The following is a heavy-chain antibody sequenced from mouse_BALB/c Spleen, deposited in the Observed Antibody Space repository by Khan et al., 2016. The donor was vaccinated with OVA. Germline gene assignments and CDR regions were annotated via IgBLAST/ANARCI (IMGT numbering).Heavy chain of an antibody. CDR1: GYTFTSYT. D-gene: IGHD2-14*01. J-gene: IGHJ3*01. Sequence: QVQLKQSGAELARPGASVKMSCKASGYTFTSYTINWIKLRPGQGLEWIGFINPSNGYTNYNQKFKDKVTLTADKSSTTVYMQLSSLTSDDSADYNCVRDGAYHRNDGWFAYWGQGTLVTVSA. V-gene: IGHV1-4*01. CDR3: VRDGAYHRNDGWFAY. CDR2: INPSNGYT.